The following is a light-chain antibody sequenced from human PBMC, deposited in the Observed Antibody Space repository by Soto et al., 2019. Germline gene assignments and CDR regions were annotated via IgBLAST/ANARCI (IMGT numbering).Light chain of an antibody. V-gene: IGKV3-20*01. CDR3: HQYAFSPLT. CDR1: QSVGNNY. Sequence: EIVLTQSPGTLPVSPGVIATLSCRASQSVGNNYLAWFQQKPGQTPRLVIYNASTRATGIPDRFSGGGSGTDFTLTISRLEPEDFAVYYCHQYAFSPLTFGQGTKVDIK. J-gene: IGKJ2*01. CDR2: NAS.